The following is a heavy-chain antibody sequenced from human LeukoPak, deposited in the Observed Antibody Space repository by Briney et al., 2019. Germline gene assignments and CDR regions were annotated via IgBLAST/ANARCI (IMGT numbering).Heavy chain of an antibody. CDR2: IRYDGSNK. Sequence: GGSLRPSCAASGFTFSSYGMHWVRQAPGKGLEWVAFIRYDGSNKYYVDSVKGRFPISRENSKNTLYLQMNSLRAEDTAVYYCAKDHESGDYYYYGMDVWGQGTTVTVSS. D-gene: IGHD1-26*01. CDR1: GFTFSSYG. V-gene: IGHV3-30*02. CDR3: AKDHESGDYYYYGMDV. J-gene: IGHJ6*02.